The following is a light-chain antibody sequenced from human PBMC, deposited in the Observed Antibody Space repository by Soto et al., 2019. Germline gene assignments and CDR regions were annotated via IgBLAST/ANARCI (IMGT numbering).Light chain of an antibody. CDR3: QQYNSYSYS. Sequence: DIQMTQSPSTLSASVGDRVTIACRASQSISSYLAWYQQKPGKAPNLLNYKASNLARGVPPRFAGGGSGTDFTLTINSPQPDDSATYFCQQYNSYSYSFGQGTKLEIK. CDR2: KAS. CDR1: QSISSY. J-gene: IGKJ2*01. V-gene: IGKV1-5*03.